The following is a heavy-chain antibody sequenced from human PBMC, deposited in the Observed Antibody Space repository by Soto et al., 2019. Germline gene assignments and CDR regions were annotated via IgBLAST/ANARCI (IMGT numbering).Heavy chain of an antibody. Sequence: QVQLQQWGAGLLKPSETLSLTCAVYGGSFSDYYWSWIRQPPGKGLEWIGEINHSGSTNYNPSLKSRVTISADTSKNQFSLKLTSVTAADTAMYFCAREIEMAVQFDSWGQGILVTVSS. V-gene: IGHV4-34*01. CDR3: AREIEMAVQFDS. D-gene: IGHD6-19*01. J-gene: IGHJ4*02. CDR1: GGSFSDYY. CDR2: INHSGST.